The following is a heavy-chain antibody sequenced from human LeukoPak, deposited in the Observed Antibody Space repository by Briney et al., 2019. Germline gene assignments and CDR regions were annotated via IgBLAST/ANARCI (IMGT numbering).Heavy chain of an antibody. Sequence: PSQTLSLTCTVSGGSISSGDYYWTWIRQPPGKGLEWIGYIYYSGSAYYNPSLKSRLIIPVDTSKNQFSLKLSSVTAADTAVYYCARGLGSSWYGDWGQGTLVTVSS. V-gene: IGHV4-30-4*01. D-gene: IGHD6-13*01. CDR1: GGSISSGDYY. CDR2: IYYSGSA. CDR3: ARGLGSSWYGD. J-gene: IGHJ4*02.